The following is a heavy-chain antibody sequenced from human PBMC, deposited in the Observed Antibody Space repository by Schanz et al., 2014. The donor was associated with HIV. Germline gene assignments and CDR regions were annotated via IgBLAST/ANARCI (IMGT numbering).Heavy chain of an antibody. J-gene: IGHJ5*02. D-gene: IGHD6-6*01. CDR2: MNPNSGNT. CDR3: ARARAKIEGRPVGNWFDP. Sequence: QVHLVQSGAEVKKPGASVKVSCKASGYTFTSYDINWVRQATGQGLEWMGWMNPNSGNTGFAQKFQGRVDMTRTTSISTAYMELRGLTSEDTAVYFCARARAKIEGRPVGNWFDPWGQGTLVTVSS. CDR1: GYTFTSYD. V-gene: IGHV1-8*01.